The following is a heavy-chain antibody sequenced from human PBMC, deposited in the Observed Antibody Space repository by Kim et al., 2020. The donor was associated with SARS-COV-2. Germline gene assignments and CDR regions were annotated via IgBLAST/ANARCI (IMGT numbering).Heavy chain of an antibody. CDR2: INAGNGNT. Sequence: ASVKVSCKASGYTFTSYAMHWVRQAPGQRLEWMGWINAGNGNTKYSQKFQGRVTITRDTSASTAYMELSSLRSEDTAVYYCARDEARWLQRTGGAFDIWGQGTMVTVSS. CDR3: ARDEARWLQRTGGAFDI. V-gene: IGHV1-3*01. CDR1: GYTFTSYA. D-gene: IGHD5-12*01. J-gene: IGHJ3*02.